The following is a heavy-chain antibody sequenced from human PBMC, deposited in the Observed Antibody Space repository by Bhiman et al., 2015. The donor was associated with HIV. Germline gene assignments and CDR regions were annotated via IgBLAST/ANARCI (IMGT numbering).Heavy chain of an antibody. D-gene: IGHD3-10*01. CDR2: ISSSSSTI. Sequence: QVQLVESGGGLVKPGGSLTLSCAASGFTFSDYYMSWIRQAPGKGLEWVSYISSSSSTIYYADSVKGRFTISRDNAKNSLYLQMNSLRAEDTAVYFCARDKDYYGSAYHGHYFDYWGQGTLVTVSS. J-gene: IGHJ4*02. V-gene: IGHV3-11*04. CDR3: ARDKDYYGSAYHGHYFDY. CDR1: GFTFSDYY.